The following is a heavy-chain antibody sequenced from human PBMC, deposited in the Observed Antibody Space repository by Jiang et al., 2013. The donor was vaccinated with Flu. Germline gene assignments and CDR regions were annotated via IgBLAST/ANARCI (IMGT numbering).Heavy chain of an antibody. Sequence: WIRQHPGKGLEWIGYIYYNGDTYYNPSLASRLTISLNKSKNQFFLKLSSVTAADTAIYYCARSRTGGNTATDYWGQGTLVTVSS. CDR3: ARSRTGGNTATDY. V-gene: IGHV4-31*02. J-gene: IGHJ4*02. D-gene: IGHD2-8*02. CDR2: IYYNGDT.